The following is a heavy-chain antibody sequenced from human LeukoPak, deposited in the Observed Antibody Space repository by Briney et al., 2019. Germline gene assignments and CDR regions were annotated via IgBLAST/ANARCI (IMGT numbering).Heavy chain of an antibody. CDR1: GGTFSSYA. V-gene: IGHV1-69*04. D-gene: IGHD3-10*01. CDR3: ARDRGRAFDI. CDR2: IIPILGIA. J-gene: IGHJ3*02. Sequence: SVKVSCKASGGTFSSYAISWVRQAPGQGLEWMGRIIPILGIANYAQKFQGRVTITRDTSASTAYMELSSLRSEDTAVYYCARDRGRAFDIWGQGTMVTVSS.